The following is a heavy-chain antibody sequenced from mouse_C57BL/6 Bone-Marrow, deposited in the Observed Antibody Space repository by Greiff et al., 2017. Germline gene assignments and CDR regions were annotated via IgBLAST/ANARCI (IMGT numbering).Heavy chain of an antibody. D-gene: IGHD2-3*01. CDR1: GFSLTSYA. CDR3: ARGNDGYSFAD. Sequence: QVQLQQSGPGLVAPSQTLSISCTVSGFSLTSYAISWVRQPPGKGLEWLGVIWPGGGTNYNSALKSRLSISKDNSKSQVFLKMNSLQTDDTARYYCARGNDGYSFADWGQGTLVTVSA. CDR2: IWPGGGT. J-gene: IGHJ3*01. V-gene: IGHV2-9-1*01.